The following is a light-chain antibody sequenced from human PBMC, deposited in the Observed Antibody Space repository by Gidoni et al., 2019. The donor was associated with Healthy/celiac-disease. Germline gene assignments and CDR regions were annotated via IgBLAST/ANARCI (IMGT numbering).Light chain of an antibody. J-gene: IGKJ1*01. CDR3: QQRSNWT. V-gene: IGKV3-11*01. CDR2: DAS. Sequence: EIVLTQSPATLSLSPGERATLSCRASQSVSSYLAWYQQKPGQAPRLLIYDASNRATGIPARFSGSGSGTDFTLTISSLEPEDFAVYYCQQRSNWTFGQXIKVEIK. CDR1: QSVSSY.